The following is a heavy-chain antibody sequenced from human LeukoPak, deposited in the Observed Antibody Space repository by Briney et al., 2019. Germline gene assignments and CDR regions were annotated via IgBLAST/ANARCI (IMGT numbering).Heavy chain of an antibody. CDR1: GFTFSSYW. CDR3: AKFLAPETYQLLLGY. D-gene: IGHD2-2*01. V-gene: IGHV3-7*03. Sequence: GGSLRLSCAASGFTFSSYWMSWVRQAPGKGLEWVANIKQDGSEKYYVDSVKGRFTISRDNAKNSLYLQMNSLRAEDTAVYYCAKFLAPETYQLLLGYWGQGTLVTVSS. J-gene: IGHJ4*02. CDR2: IKQDGSEK.